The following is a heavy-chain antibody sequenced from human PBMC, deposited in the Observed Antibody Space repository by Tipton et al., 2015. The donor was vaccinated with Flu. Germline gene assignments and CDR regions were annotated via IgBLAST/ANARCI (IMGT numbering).Heavy chain of an antibody. J-gene: IGHJ4*02. CDR1: GGSISSGGYY. Sequence: RSLRLSCTVSGGSISSGGYYWSWIRQHPGKGLEWIGYIYYSGSTYYNPSLKSRVTISIDTSKNQFSLKLSSVTAADTAVYYCARALQNYFDYWGQGTLVTVSS. CDR2: IYYSGST. V-gene: IGHV4-31*03. CDR3: ARALQNYFDY.